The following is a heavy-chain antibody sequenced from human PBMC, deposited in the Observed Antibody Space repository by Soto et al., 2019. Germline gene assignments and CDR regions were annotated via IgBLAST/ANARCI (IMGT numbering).Heavy chain of an antibody. V-gene: IGHV1-18*01. J-gene: IGHJ6*02. CDR2: ISPYNVHT. CDR3: ARDLTIVPATHPRLENYGMDV. D-gene: IGHD2-2*01. Sequence: VASVKVACKASGYSFTSYGISWVRLAPGQGLEWMGWISPYNVHTHFVERFQGRVTMTTDTSTKTAYMELRNLRSDDTAHYYCARDLTIVPATHPRLENYGMDVWGQGTTVTVSS. CDR1: GYSFTSYG.